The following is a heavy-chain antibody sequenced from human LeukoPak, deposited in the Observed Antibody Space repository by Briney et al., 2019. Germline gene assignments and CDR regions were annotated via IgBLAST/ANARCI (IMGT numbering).Heavy chain of an antibody. CDR3: ARDMGYGDYVWDY. J-gene: IGHJ4*02. Sequence: SVKVSCKASGGTFSSYAISWVRQAPGQELELMGGMIPIFGTANYAQKFQGRVTITADESTSTAYMELSSLRSEDRAVYYCARDMGYGDYVWDYWGQGTLVTVSS. CDR1: GGTFSSYA. CDR2: MIPIFGTA. V-gene: IGHV1-69*13. D-gene: IGHD4-17*01.